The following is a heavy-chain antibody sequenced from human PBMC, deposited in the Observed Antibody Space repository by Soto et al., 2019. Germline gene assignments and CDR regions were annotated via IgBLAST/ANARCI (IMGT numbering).Heavy chain of an antibody. Sequence: QVQLKEWGPGLVKPSETLSLTCTVSGGSVSSGSHYWSWIRQPPGKGLEWVGYIYNTGSTNYNPSPNSRVTISVDMSKNQFSLKLRSVTTADTAVYYCARNILHSSSSVYYYYGMDVWGRGTTVTVSS. CDR3: ARNILHSSSSVYYYYGMDV. V-gene: IGHV4-61*01. D-gene: IGHD6-6*01. CDR2: IYNTGST. J-gene: IGHJ6*02. CDR1: GGSVSSGSHY.